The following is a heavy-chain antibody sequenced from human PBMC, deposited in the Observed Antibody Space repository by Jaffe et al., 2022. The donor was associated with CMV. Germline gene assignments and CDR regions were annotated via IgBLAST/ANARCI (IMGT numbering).Heavy chain of an antibody. V-gene: IGHV3-43*01. D-gene: IGHD6-25*01. CDR2: ISWDGGST. Sequence: EVQLVESGGVVVQPGGSLRLSCAASGFTFDDYTMHWVRQAPGKGLEWVSLISWDGGSTYYADSVKGRFTISRDNSKNSLYLQMNSLRTEDTALYYCAKDAAGNDHYYYYYGMDVWGQGTTVTVSS. CDR3: AKDAAGNDHYYYYYGMDV. CDR1: GFTFDDYT. J-gene: IGHJ6*02.